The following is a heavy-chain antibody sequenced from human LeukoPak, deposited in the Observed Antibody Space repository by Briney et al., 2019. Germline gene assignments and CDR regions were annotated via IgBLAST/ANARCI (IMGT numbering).Heavy chain of an antibody. Sequence: PSETLSLTCTVSDDSISDYYRGWIRQPPGKGLEWIGYIYYSGSTNYNPSLKSRVTISVDTSKNQFSLKLSSVTAADTAVYYCARDNGITIFGVVPDAFDIWGQGTMVTVSS. CDR1: DDSISDYY. J-gene: IGHJ3*02. D-gene: IGHD3-3*01. CDR2: IYYSGST. CDR3: ARDNGITIFGVVPDAFDI. V-gene: IGHV4-59*01.